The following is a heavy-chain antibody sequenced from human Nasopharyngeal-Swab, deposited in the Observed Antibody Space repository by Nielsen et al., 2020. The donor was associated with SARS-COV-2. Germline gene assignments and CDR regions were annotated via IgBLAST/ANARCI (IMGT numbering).Heavy chain of an antibody. Sequence: ASVKVSCKASGYTFTSYAMNWVRQAPGQGLEWMGWINTNTGNPTYAQGFTGRFVFSLDTSVGTAYLQISSLKAEDTAVYYCASGKHSSGWYGLDAFDIWGQGTMVTVSS. J-gene: IGHJ3*02. D-gene: IGHD6-19*01. V-gene: IGHV7-4-1*02. CDR2: INTNTGNP. CDR3: ASGKHSSGWYGLDAFDI. CDR1: GYTFTSYA.